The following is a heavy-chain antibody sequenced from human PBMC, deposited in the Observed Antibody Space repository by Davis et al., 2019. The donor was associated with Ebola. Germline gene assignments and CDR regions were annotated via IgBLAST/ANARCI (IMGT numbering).Heavy chain of an antibody. J-gene: IGHJ6*04. CDR1: GYTFTSYG. V-gene: IGHV1-18*01. CDR3: ASTSMARMDV. CDR2: ISAYNGNT. Sequence: ASVKVSCKASGYTFTSYGISWVRQAPGQGLEWMGWISAYNGNTNYAQKLQGRVTMTRDTSISTAYMELSRLRSDDTAVYYCASTSMARMDVWGKGTTVTVSS. D-gene: IGHD2/OR15-2a*01.